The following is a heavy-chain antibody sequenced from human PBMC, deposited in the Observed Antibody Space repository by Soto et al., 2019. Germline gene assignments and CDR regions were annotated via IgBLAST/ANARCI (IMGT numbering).Heavy chain of an antibody. J-gene: IGHJ6*02. CDR1: GGSISSGDYY. D-gene: IGHD3-10*01. Sequence: SETLSLTCTVSGGSISSGDYYWSWIRQPPGKGLEWIGYIYYSGSTYYNPSLKSRVTISVDTSKNQFSLKLSSVTAADTAVYYCARELDERSGSYGMDVWGQGTTVTVSS. V-gene: IGHV4-30-4*01. CDR2: IYYSGST. CDR3: ARELDERSGSYGMDV.